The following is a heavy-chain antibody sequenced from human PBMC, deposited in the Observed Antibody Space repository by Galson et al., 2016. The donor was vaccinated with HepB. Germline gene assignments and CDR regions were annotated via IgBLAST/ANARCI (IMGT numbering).Heavy chain of an antibody. CDR1: GDSISSSTNNY. Sequence: LSLTCPVSGDSISSSTNNYWGWIRQPPGKGLEWIGSDYYIGSTYYNPSLKSRVTVSVDTSKNQFSLRLSSVTAADTAVYYCARHGALRFLEWLLLPPFDYWGQGTLVTVSS. CDR2: DYYIGST. CDR3: ARHGALRFLEWLLLPPFDY. V-gene: IGHV4-39*01. D-gene: IGHD3-3*01. J-gene: IGHJ4*02.